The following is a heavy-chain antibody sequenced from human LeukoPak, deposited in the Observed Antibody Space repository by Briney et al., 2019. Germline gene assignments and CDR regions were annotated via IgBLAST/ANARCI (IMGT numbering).Heavy chain of an antibody. CDR1: GGSISSYY. CDR2: IYYSGST. J-gene: IGHJ4*02. CDR3: ARHYGWLQPGGGYFDY. Sequence: SETLSLTCTVSGGSISSYYWSWIRQPPGKGLELIGYIYYSGSTNYNPSLKSRVTISVDTSKNQFSLKLSSVTAADTAVYYCARHYGWLQPGGGYFDYWGQGTLVTVSS. V-gene: IGHV4-59*08. D-gene: IGHD5-24*01.